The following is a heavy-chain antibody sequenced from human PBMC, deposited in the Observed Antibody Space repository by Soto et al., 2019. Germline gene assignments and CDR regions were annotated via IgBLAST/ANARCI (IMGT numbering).Heavy chain of an antibody. CDR2: VYPGDSDA. Sequence: VESLKISCKGSGFSFSTYWIGWVRQMPGKGLEWMGVVYPGDSDARYSPSFQGQVTFSADKSISTAYLQWGSLKASDSAMYYCARQYCSSGNCFLEVRGQGTTVTV. D-gene: IGHD2-15*01. V-gene: IGHV5-51*01. CDR3: ARQYCSSGNCFLEV. J-gene: IGHJ6*02. CDR1: GFSFSTYW.